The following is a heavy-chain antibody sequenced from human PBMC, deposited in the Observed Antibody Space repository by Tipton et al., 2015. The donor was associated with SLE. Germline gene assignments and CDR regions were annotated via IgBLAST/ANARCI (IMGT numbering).Heavy chain of an antibody. CDR3: AKPLITTVTTGYYGMDV. Sequence: SLRLPCAASGFTFSSYAMSWVRQAPGKGLEWVSAISGSGGSTYYADSVKGRFTISRDNSKNTLYLQMNSLRAEDTAVYYCAKPLITTVTTGYYGMDVWGQGTTVTVSS. V-gene: IGHV3-23*01. D-gene: IGHD4-17*01. J-gene: IGHJ6*02. CDR1: GFTFSSYA. CDR2: ISGSGGST.